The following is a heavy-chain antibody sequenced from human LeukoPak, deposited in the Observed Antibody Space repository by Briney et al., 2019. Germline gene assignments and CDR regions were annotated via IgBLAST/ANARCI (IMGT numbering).Heavy chain of an antibody. CDR3: ARGRRTMVRGVIISLYYFEY. D-gene: IGHD3-10*01. CDR1: GYTFTSYD. Sequence: ASVKVSCKASGYTFTSYDINWVRQATGQGLEWMGWMNPNSGNTGYAQKFQGRVTITRNTSISTAYMELSSLRSEDTAVYYCARGRRTMVRGVIISLYYFEYWGQGTLVTVSS. V-gene: IGHV1-8*03. CDR2: MNPNSGNT. J-gene: IGHJ4*02.